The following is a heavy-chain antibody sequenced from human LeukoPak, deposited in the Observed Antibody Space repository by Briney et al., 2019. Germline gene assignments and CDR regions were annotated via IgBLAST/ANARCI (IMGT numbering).Heavy chain of an antibody. D-gene: IGHD6-13*01. CDR2: ISGGGSYT. CDR1: GFTFNNYA. Sequence: PGGSLRLSCAASGFTFNNYAMSWVRQAPGKGLEWVSAISGGGSYTYYAGSVEGRFTVSRDNSKNTLYLQMNSLRAEDTAVYYCAKGGIAAAAGFWGDYWGQGALVTVYS. CDR3: AKGGIAAAAGFWGDY. V-gene: IGHV3-23*01. J-gene: IGHJ4*02.